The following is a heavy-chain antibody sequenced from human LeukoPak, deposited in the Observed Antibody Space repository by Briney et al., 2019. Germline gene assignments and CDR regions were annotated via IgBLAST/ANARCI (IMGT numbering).Heavy chain of an antibody. Sequence: SETLSLTCTVSGGSISSCYWSWIRQPPGKGLEWIGYIYYSGSTNYNPSLKSRVTISVDTSKNQFSLKLSSVTAADTAVYYCARYHLAYYYDSSGYNEYFDLWGRGTLVTVSS. CDR3: ARYHLAYYYDSSGYNEYFDL. CDR1: GGSISSCY. D-gene: IGHD3-22*01. V-gene: IGHV4-59*01. CDR2: IYYSGST. J-gene: IGHJ2*01.